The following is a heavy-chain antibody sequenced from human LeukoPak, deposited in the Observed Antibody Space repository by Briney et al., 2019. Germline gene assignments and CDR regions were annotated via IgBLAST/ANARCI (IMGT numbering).Heavy chain of an antibody. D-gene: IGHD3-10*01. Sequence: PGGSLRLSCAASGFTFSRYSMNWVRQAPGKGLEWVSSISGSSSYIYYADSVKGRFTISRDNARNSLYLQMNSLRAEDTAVYYCARDSVDYGSGVSGYWGQGTLVTVSS. CDR3: ARDSVDYGSGVSGY. V-gene: IGHV3-21*01. J-gene: IGHJ4*02. CDR1: GFTFSRYS. CDR2: ISGSSSYI.